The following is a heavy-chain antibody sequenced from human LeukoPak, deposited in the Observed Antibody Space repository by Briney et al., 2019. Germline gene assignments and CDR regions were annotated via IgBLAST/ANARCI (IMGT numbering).Heavy chain of an antibody. CDR1: GGSISSGGYY. V-gene: IGHV4-31*03. Sequence: PSQTLSLTCTVSGGSISSGGYYWSWIRQHLGKGLEWIGYIYYSGSTYYNPSLKSRVTISVDTSKNQFSLKLSSVTAADTAVYYCARDTMVRGKGAFDIWGQGTMVTVSS. CDR3: ARDTMVRGKGAFDI. J-gene: IGHJ3*02. D-gene: IGHD3-10*01. CDR2: IYYSGST.